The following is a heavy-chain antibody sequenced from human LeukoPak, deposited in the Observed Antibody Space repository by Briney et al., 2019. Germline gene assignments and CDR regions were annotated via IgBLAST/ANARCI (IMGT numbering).Heavy chain of an antibody. CDR1: GGSFSGYY. CDR2: INHSRST. D-gene: IGHD2-2*03. Sequence: SETLSLTCAVYGGSFSGYYWSWIRQPPGKGLEWIGEINHSRSTNYNPSLKSRVTISVDTSKNQFSLKLSSVTAADTAVYYCARGLGSWGQGTLVTVSS. V-gene: IGHV4-34*01. J-gene: IGHJ5*02. CDR3: ARGLGS.